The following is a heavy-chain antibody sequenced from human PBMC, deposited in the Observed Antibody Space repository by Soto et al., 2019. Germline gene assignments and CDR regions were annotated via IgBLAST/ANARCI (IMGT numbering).Heavy chain of an antibody. CDR3: AREWELKGYYGMDV. CDR1: GFTFSDHY. J-gene: IGHJ6*02. D-gene: IGHD1-26*01. Sequence: GGSLRLSCAASGFTFSDHYMDWVRQAPGKGLEWVGRTRNKANSYTTEYAASVKGRFTISRDDSKNSLYLQMNSLKTEDTAVYYCAREWELKGYYGMDVWGQGTTVTVSS. V-gene: IGHV3-72*01. CDR2: TRNKANSYTT.